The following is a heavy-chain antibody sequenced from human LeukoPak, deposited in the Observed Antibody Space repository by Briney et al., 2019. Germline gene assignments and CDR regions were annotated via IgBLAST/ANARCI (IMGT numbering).Heavy chain of an antibody. Sequence: GRSLRLSCAASGFAFSSYAMHWVRQAPGKGLEWVAIIQYDGSDKFYGDSVKGRFTISRDNSKNTLYLQMNNLRAEDTAVYYCARDRWEDEYGDYAYWGQGTLVTVSS. CDR2: IQYDGSDK. CDR3: ARDRWEDEYGDYAY. J-gene: IGHJ4*02. V-gene: IGHV3-30-3*01. D-gene: IGHD4-17*01. CDR1: GFAFSSYA.